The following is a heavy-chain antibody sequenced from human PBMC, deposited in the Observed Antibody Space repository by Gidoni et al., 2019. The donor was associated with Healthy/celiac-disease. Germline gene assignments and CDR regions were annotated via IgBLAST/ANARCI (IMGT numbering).Heavy chain of an antibody. V-gene: IGHV3-30*04. CDR2: ISYDGSNK. CDR3: ARDWSYGETFDY. Sequence: QVQLVESGGGVVQPGRSLRLSCAASGFPFSSYAMHWVRQAPGKGLEWVAVISYDGSNKYYADSVKGRFTISRDNSKNTLYLQMNSLRAEDTAVYYCARDWSYGETFDYWGQGTLVTVSS. J-gene: IGHJ4*02. CDR1: GFPFSSYA. D-gene: IGHD4-17*01.